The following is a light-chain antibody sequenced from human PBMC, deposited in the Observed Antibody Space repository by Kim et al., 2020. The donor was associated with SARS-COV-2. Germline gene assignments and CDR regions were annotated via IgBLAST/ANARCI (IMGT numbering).Light chain of an antibody. CDR1: KLGDKY. CDR3: QAWDSSTFWV. V-gene: IGLV3-1*01. Sequence: SPGQTASIACSGDKLGDKYTCWYQQKPGRSPVMVIYQDSKRPSGIPGRFSGSNSRNTATLTISGTQTMDEADYYCQAWDSSTFWVFGGGTQLTVL. J-gene: IGLJ3*02. CDR2: QDS.